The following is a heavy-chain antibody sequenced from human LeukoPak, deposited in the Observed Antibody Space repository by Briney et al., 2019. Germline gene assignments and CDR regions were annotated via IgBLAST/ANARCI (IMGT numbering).Heavy chain of an antibody. CDR3: ARGWQWLWSV. Sequence: SETLSLTCTVSGGSIRSSYYYWSWIRQPPGKGLEWIGYIYYSGSTNYNPSLKSRVTISVDTSKNQFSLKLSSVTAADTAVYYCARGWQWLWSVWGQGTTVTVSS. J-gene: IGHJ6*02. CDR2: IYYSGST. D-gene: IGHD6-19*01. V-gene: IGHV4-61*01. CDR1: GGSIRSSYYY.